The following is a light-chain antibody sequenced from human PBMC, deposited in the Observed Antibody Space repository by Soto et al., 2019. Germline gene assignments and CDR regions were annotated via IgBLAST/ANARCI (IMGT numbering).Light chain of an antibody. CDR3: SAWDDSLNGVV. V-gene: IGLV2-14*01. Sequence: QSALTQPASLSGSPGQSITISCTGTSSDIGAYDYVSWFQQHPGKAPKLMISEVNNRPSGVSNRFSGSKSGNTAYLTISGLQVEDEDEYYCSAWDDSLNGVVFGGGTQLTVL. CDR2: EVN. J-gene: IGLJ2*01. CDR1: SSDIGAYDY.